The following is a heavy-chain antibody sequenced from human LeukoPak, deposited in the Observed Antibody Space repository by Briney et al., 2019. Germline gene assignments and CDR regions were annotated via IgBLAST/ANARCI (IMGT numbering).Heavy chain of an antibody. J-gene: IGHJ4*02. V-gene: IGHV3-30-3*01. Sequence: PGRSLRLSCAASGFTFSSYAMHWVRQAPGKGPEWVAVISYDGSKKYYADSVKGRFTISRDDSKNTLYLQMNSLRAEDTAVYYCASAGSYLGDYWGQGTLVTVSS. CDR3: ASAGSYLGDY. D-gene: IGHD3-10*01. CDR2: ISYDGSKK. CDR1: GFTFSSYA.